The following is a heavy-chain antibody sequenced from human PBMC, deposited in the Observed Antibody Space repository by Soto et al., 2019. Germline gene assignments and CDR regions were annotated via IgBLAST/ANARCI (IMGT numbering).Heavy chain of an antibody. CDR2: ISAYNGNT. J-gene: IGHJ4*02. V-gene: IGHV1-18*01. CDR3: ARSLGLRYYDSSGEIDY. CDR1: GYTFTSYG. D-gene: IGHD3-22*01. Sequence: ASVKVSCKASGYTFTSYGISWVLQAPGEGLEWMGWISAYNGNTNYAQKLQGRVTMTTDTSTSTAYMELRSLRSDDTAVYYCARSLGLRYYDSSGEIDYWGQGTLVTVSS.